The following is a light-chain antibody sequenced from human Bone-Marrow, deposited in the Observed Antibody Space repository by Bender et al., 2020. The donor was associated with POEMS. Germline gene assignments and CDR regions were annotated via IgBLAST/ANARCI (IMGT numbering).Light chain of an antibody. CDR3: SSYTSSDPGV. CDR2: GVT. CDR1: SSDIGGYNY. J-gene: IGLJ3*02. V-gene: IGLV2-14*03. Sequence: QSVLTQPPSVSGAPGQRVTISCTGTSSDIGGYNYVSWYQQHPGEAPKLLIYGVTNRPSGVSNRFTGSKSGNTASLTISGLQVEDEADYFCSSYTSSDPGVFGGGTKLTVL.